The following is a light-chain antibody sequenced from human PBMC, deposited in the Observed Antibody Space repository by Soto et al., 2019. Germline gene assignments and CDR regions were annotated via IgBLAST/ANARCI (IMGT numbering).Light chain of an antibody. CDR3: GSWDSSLSAYV. J-gene: IGLJ1*01. V-gene: IGLV1-51*01. Sequence: QSVLTQSPSVSAAPGQKVTISCSGSSSNIGNNYVSWYQQLPGTAPKLLIYDDDKRPSGIPDRFSGSKSGTSATLGITGFQTGDEADYYCGSWDSSLSAYVFATGTKVTVL. CDR2: DDD. CDR1: SSNIGNNY.